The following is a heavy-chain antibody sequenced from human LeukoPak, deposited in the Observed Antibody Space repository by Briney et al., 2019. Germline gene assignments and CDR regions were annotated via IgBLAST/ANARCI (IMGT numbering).Heavy chain of an antibody. CDR3: TTAIFLTGLDY. Sequence: ETLSLTCTVSGGSISSYYWSWIRQPPGKGLQWVGRIKTKTEGATTDYAAPVKDRFTISRDDSKNTLYLQMNSLKTDDTAVYYCTTAIFLTGLDYWGQGVLVTVSS. CDR2: IKTKTEGATT. J-gene: IGHJ4*02. V-gene: IGHV3-15*01. CDR1: GGSISSYY. D-gene: IGHD3-9*01.